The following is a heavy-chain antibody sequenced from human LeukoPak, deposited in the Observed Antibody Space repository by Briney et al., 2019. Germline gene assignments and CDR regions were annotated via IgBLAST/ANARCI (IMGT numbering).Heavy chain of an antibody. Sequence: GESLRLSCAASGFTFSSYGMHWVRQAPGKGLEWVAVISYDGSNKYYADSVKGRFTISRDNSKNTLYLQMNSLRAEDTAVYYCAKDLQNTAMVLDYWGQGTLVTVSS. CDR3: AKDLQNTAMVLDY. CDR1: GFTFSSYG. J-gene: IGHJ4*02. CDR2: ISYDGSNK. V-gene: IGHV3-30*18. D-gene: IGHD5-18*01.